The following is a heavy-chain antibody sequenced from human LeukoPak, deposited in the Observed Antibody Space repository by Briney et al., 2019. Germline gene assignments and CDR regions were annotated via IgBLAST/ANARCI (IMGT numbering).Heavy chain of an antibody. CDR3: ARVTGTLRIAGELFDY. V-gene: IGHV1-2*02. CDR1: GYTFTGYY. J-gene: IGHJ4*02. Sequence: GASVKVSCKASGYTFTGYYLHWVGQAPGQGLEWMGWINPNSGGTNYAQKFQGRVTMTRDTSISKAYMELRRLRSDDTAVYYCARVTGTLRIAGELFDYWGQGTLVTVSS. D-gene: IGHD1-26*01. CDR2: INPNSGGT.